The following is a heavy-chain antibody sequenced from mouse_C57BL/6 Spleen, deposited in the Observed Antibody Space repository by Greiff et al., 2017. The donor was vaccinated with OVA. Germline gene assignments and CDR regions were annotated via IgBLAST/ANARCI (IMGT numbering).Heavy chain of an antibody. V-gene: IGHV1-55*01. J-gene: IGHJ2*01. Sequence: VQLQQPGAELVKPGASVKMSCKASGYTFTSYWITWVKQRPGQGLEWIGDIYPGSGSTNYNEKFKSKATLTVDTSSSTAYMQLSSLTSEDSAVYYCARGPAQATDFDYWGQGTTLTVYS. CDR2: IYPGSGST. CDR3: ARGPAQATDFDY. CDR1: GYTFTSYW. D-gene: IGHD3-2*02.